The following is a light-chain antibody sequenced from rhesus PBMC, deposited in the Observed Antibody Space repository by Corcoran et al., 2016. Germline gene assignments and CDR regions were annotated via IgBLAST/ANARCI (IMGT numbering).Light chain of an antibody. V-gene: IGLV2S7*01. CDR1: SSAVGGYNY. CDR2: GVS. Sequence: QAAPTQPPSVSGSPGQSVTISCTGTSSAVGGYNYVSWYQQHPGKAPKLMIYGVSRRPSGVSDRFSGSKSGNTASLTISGLQAEDEADYYCCSYTTSSTYIFGAGTRLTVL. CDR3: CSYTTSSTYI. J-gene: IGLJ1*01.